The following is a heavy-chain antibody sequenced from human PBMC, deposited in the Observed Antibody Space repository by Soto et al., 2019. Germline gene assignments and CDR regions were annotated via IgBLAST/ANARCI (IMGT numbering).Heavy chain of an antibody. CDR3: ANSLAAAGYNWFDP. CDR2: ISYDGSNK. D-gene: IGHD6-13*01. Sequence: GGLMRLSSAAAGGTFGSYGMHWVRQAPGKGLEWVAVISYDGSNKYYADSVKGRFTISRDNSKNTLYLQMNSLRAEDTAVYYCANSLAAAGYNWFDPWGQGTLVTVSS. CDR1: GGTFGSYG. J-gene: IGHJ5*02. V-gene: IGHV3-30*18.